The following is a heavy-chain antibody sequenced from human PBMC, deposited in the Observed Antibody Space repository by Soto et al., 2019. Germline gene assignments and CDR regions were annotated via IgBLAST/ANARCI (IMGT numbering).Heavy chain of an antibody. D-gene: IGHD2-2*01. CDR3: ARDQAVPAAYNWFDP. Sequence: SETLSLTCTVSCGSISSGGYYWSWIRQHPGKGLEWIGYIYYSGSTYYNPSLKSRVTISVDTSKNQFSLKLSSVTAADTAVYYCARDQAVPAAYNWFDPWGQGTLVTV. CDR1: CGSISSGGYY. J-gene: IGHJ5*02. V-gene: IGHV4-31*03. CDR2: IYYSGST.